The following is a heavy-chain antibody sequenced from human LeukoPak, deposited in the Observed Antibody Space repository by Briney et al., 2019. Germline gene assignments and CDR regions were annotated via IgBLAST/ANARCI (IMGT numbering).Heavy chain of an antibody. D-gene: IGHD3-3*01. V-gene: IGHV3-23*01. Sequence: RAGGSLRLSCAASGFTFTSHAVSWVRQAPGKGLKWVSALSGSADSTYYADCVKGRFIISIDNSNNTVSLQMNSLRAEDTAVYYCARDFWYDFEYLDFWGRGTLVTVSS. J-gene: IGHJ2*01. CDR1: GFTFTSHA. CDR2: LSGSADST. CDR3: ARDFWYDFEYLDF.